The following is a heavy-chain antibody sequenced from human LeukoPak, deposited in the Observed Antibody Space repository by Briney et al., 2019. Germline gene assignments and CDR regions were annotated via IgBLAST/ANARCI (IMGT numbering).Heavy chain of an antibody. CDR2: IRYDGSNK. CDR3: AKGYSYGEIYYYYYMDV. V-gene: IGHV3-30*02. CDR1: GFTFSSYG. D-gene: IGHD5-18*01. Sequence: GGSLRLSCAASGFTFSSYGMHWVRQAPGKGLEWVAFIRYDGSNKYYADSVKGRFTISRDNSKNTLYLQMNSLRAEDTAVYYCAKGYSYGEIYYYYYMDVWGKGTTVTISS. J-gene: IGHJ6*03.